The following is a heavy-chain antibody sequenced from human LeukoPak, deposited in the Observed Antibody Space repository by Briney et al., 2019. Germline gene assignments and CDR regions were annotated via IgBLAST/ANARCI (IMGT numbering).Heavy chain of an antibody. CDR2: IYHSGST. Sequence: SETLSLTCTVSGYSISSGYYWGWIRQPPGKGLEWIGSIYHSGSTYYNPSLKSRVTILVDTSKNQFSLKLSSVTAADTAVYYCARKRKYVTMVRGVIPPGYFDYWGQGTLVTVSS. CDR1: GYSISSGYY. D-gene: IGHD3-10*01. V-gene: IGHV4-38-2*02. CDR3: ARKRKYVTMVRGVIPPGYFDY. J-gene: IGHJ4*02.